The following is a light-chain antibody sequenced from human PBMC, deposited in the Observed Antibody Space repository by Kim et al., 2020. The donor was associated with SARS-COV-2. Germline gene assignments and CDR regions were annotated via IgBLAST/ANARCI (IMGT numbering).Light chain of an antibody. CDR2: GAS. CDR1: QSVSSRH. V-gene: IGKV3-20*01. CDR3: QQYGSSRT. Sequence: EIVLTQSPGTLSLSPGARATLSCRASQSVSSRHLAWYQQKPGQAPRLLLYGASSRATGIPDRFSGSGSGTDFTLTINRLEPEDFAVYYCQQYGSSRTFGQGTKVDIK. J-gene: IGKJ1*01.